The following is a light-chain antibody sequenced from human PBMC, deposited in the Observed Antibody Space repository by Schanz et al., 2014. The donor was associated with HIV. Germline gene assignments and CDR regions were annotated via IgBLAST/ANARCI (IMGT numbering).Light chain of an antibody. V-gene: IGLV1-40*01. CDR1: SSNVGAGYD. Sequence: QSVLTQPPSVSGAPGQRVTISCTGSSSNVGAGYDVQCYQQLPGTAPKLLIYGNSNRPSGVPDRFSGSKSGTSASLAITGLQAEDEADYYCATYIDSLNGPEFGGGTKLTVL. J-gene: IGLJ3*02. CDR3: ATYIDSLNGPE. CDR2: GNS.